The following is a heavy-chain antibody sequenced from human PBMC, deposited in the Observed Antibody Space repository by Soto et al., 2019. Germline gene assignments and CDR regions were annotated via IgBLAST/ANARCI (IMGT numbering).Heavy chain of an antibody. Sequence: PGGSLRLSCAASGFTFSSYGMHWVRQAPGKGLEWVAVIWYDGSNKYYADSMKGRFTISRDNSKNTLYLQMNSLRAEDTAVYYCARDGYYYGSGSYSQFTEYYYYYGMDVWGQGTTVTVSS. J-gene: IGHJ6*02. CDR2: IWYDGSNK. D-gene: IGHD3-10*01. CDR3: ARDGYYYGSGSYSQFTEYYYYYGMDV. CDR1: GFTFSSYG. V-gene: IGHV3-33*01.